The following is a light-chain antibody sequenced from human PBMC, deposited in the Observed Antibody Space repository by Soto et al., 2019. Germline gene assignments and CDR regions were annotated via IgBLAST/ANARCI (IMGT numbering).Light chain of an antibody. CDR1: QSISSW. V-gene: IGKV1-5*01. Sequence: DIQMTQSPSTLSSSLGDRATITCRASQSISSWLAWYQQKPGKAPNLLMYDVSSLQSGVPSRFSGSGSGTEFTLTISRLKTDDFATYYCQQYDSYPMTFGQGTKVDIK. CDR3: QQYDSYPMT. J-gene: IGKJ1*01. CDR2: DVS.